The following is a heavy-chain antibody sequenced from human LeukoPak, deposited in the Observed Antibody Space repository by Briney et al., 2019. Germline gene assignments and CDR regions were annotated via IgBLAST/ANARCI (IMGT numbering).Heavy chain of an antibody. V-gene: IGHV1-2*02. D-gene: IGHD3-22*01. Sequence: ASVKVSCKASGYTFTGYYMHWVRQAPGQGLEWMGWINPNSGGTNYAQKFQGRVTMTRDTSISTAYMELSRLRSDDTAAYYCARSAPHYYDSSGYWWFDPWGQGTLVTVSS. CDR2: INPNSGGT. J-gene: IGHJ5*02. CDR3: ARSAPHYYDSSGYWWFDP. CDR1: GYTFTGYY.